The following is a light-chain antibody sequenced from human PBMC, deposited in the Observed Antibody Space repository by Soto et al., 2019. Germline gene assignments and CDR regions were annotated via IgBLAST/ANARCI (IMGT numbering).Light chain of an antibody. CDR3: QESYSVPGT. CDR1: QNINNY. J-gene: IGKJ1*01. CDR2: GAS. Sequence: DIELTQSPPSLAASVGDRVTITCRASQNINNYLIWYQQKPGKAPQLLIYGASILQSGVPSRFSGSASGTDFTLDIGCLQPEAFATYYCQESYSVPGTFGQGTKVEI. V-gene: IGKV1-39*01.